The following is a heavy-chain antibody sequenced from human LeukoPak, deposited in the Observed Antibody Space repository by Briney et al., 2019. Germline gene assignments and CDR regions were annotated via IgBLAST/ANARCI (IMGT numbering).Heavy chain of an antibody. D-gene: IGHD2-15*01. CDR1: GYTFSDYY. CDR2: INPSGGST. Sequence: ASVKVSCKASGYTFSDYYMHWVRQAPGQGLEWMGIINPSGGSTSYAQKFQGRVTMTRDTSTSTVYMELSSLRSEDTAVYYCARGRVVVVAATNWFDPWGQGTLVTVSS. CDR3: ARGRVVVVAATNWFDP. J-gene: IGHJ5*02. V-gene: IGHV1-46*01.